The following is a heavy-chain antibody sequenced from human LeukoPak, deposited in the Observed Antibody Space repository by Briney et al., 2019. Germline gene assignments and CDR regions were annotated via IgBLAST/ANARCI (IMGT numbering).Heavy chain of an antibody. CDR3: ARGPQWLVPDWYFDL. CDR1: GFTFSSYW. Sequence: GGSLRLSCAASGFTFSSYWMSWVRQAPGKGLGWVANIKQDGSEKYYVDSVKGRFTISRDNAKNSLYPQMNSLRAEDTAVYYCARGPQWLVPDWYFDLWGRGTLVTVSS. D-gene: IGHD6-19*01. CDR2: IKQDGSEK. J-gene: IGHJ2*01. V-gene: IGHV3-7*01.